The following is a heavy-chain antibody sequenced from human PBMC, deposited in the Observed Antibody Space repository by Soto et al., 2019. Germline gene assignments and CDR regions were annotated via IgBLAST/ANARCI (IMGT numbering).Heavy chain of an antibody. V-gene: IGHV1-8*01. CDR3: ASMGATSYYYYGMDV. CDR1: GYTFTSYD. D-gene: IGHD1-26*01. J-gene: IGHJ6*02. CDR2: MIPNSGNT. Sequence: GASVKVSCKASGYTFTSYDINWVRQATGQGLEWMGWMIPNSGNTGYAQKFQGRVTMTRNTSISTAYMELSSLRSEDTAVYYCASMGATSYYYYGMDVWGQGTTVTVSS.